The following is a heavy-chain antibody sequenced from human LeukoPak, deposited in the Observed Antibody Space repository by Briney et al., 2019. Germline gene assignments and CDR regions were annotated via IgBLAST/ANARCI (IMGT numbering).Heavy chain of an antibody. CDR1: GYTFTNFG. CDR3: ARDDNYGSGQPDD. Sequence: ASVKVSCKASGYTFTNFGISWVRQAPGQGLEWMGWITPYNGNTNYAQKLQGRVTMTTDTSTSTVYMELRSLRSDDTAVYYCARDDNYGSGQPDDWGQGTLVTVSS. D-gene: IGHD3-10*01. V-gene: IGHV1-18*01. CDR2: ITPYNGNT. J-gene: IGHJ4*02.